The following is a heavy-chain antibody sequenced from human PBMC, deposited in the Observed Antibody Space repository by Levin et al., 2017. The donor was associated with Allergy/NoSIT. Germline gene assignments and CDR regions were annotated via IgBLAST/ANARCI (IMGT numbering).Heavy chain of an antibody. CDR1: GFTFSSYG. D-gene: IGHD1-26*01. V-gene: IGHV3-30*18. CDR2: ISYDGSNK. CDR3: AKVGWELSNWFDP. J-gene: IGHJ5*02. Sequence: GGSLRLSCAASGFTFSSYGMHWVRQAPGKGLEWVAVISYDGSNKYYADSVKGRFTISRDNSKNTLYLQMNSLRAEDTAVYYCAKVGWELSNWFDPWGQGTLVTVS.